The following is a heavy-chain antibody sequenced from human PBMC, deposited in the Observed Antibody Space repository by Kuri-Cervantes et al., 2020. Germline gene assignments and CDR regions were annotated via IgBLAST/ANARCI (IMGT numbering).Heavy chain of an antibody. D-gene: IGHD3-10*01. CDR3: ARVGRLGQARGGSWFDP. Sequence: ASVKVSCKVSGYTLTELSMHWVRQAPGKGLEWMGGFDPEDGETIYTQKFQGRVTMTEDTSTDTAYMELSSLRSDDTAVYYCARVGRLGQARGGSWFDPWGQGTLVTVSS. CDR2: FDPEDGET. CDR1: GYTLTELS. V-gene: IGHV1-24*01. J-gene: IGHJ5*02.